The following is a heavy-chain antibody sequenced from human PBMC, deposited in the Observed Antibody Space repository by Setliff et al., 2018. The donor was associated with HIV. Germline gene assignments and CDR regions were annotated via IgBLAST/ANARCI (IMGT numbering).Heavy chain of an antibody. CDR1: GYSFTNYW. CDR3: ARQPTDTSGYNNWFDS. D-gene: IGHD3-3*01. J-gene: IGHJ5*01. CDR2: IYPGDSDT. V-gene: IGHV5-51*01. Sequence: PGESLKISCKGFGYSFTNYWIGWVRQMPGRGLEWMGIIYPGDSDTRYSPSFEGQVTMSADKSINTAYLQWNSLKASDTAMYYCARQPTDTSGYNNWFDSWGQGTLVTAPQ.